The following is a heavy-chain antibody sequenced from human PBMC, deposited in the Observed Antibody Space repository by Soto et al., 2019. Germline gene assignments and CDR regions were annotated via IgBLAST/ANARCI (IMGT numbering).Heavy chain of an antibody. CDR1: GGTFSSYA. CDR2: IIPIFGTA. J-gene: IGHJ6*02. D-gene: IGHD3-9*01. V-gene: IGHV1-69*13. Sequence: GASVKVSCKASGGTFSSYAISWVRQAPGQRLEWMGGIIPIFGTANYAQKFQGRVTITADESTSTAYMELSSLRSEDTAVYYCARERLWLSNNYYYGMDVWGQGTTVTVSS. CDR3: ARERLWLSNNYYYGMDV.